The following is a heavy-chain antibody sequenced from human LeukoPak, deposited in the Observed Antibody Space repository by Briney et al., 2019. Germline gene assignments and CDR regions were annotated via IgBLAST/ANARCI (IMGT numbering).Heavy chain of an antibody. V-gene: IGHV3-48*03. CDR3: AARYFDWLSTGTGYYFDY. CDR2: ISSSGSTI. Sequence: GGSLRLSCAASGFTFSSYEMNWVRRAPGKGLEWVSYISSSGSTIYYADSVKGRFTISRDNAKNSLYLQMNSLRAEDTAVYYCAARYFDWLSTGTGYYFDYWGQGTLVTVSS. J-gene: IGHJ4*02. CDR1: GFTFSSYE. D-gene: IGHD3-9*01.